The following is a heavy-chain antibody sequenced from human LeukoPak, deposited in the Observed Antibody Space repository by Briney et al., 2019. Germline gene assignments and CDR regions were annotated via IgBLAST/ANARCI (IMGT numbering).Heavy chain of an antibody. CDR3: ARPSSLYGGTSENY. D-gene: IGHD4-23*01. CDR2: IYPGDSDT. Sequence: GESLKISCKASGYSFTDYWIVWVRQMPGKGLEWMGAIYPGDSDTRYSPSLDGQVTISADKSVSTTYLQWSSLQASDTAMYYCARPSSLYGGTSENYWGQGTQVTVSS. V-gene: IGHV5-51*01. CDR1: GYSFTDYW. J-gene: IGHJ4*02.